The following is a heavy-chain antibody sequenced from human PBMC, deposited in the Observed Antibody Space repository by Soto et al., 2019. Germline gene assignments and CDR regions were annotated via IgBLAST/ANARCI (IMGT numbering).Heavy chain of an antibody. V-gene: IGHV1-18*01. J-gene: IGHJ5*02. Sequence: GASVKVSCKASGYTFTSYGISWVRQAPGQGPEWMGWISAYNGNTNYAQKLQGRVTMTTDTSTSTAYMELRSLRSDDTAVYYCARGTYYYDSSGYNVAWFDPWGQGTLVTVSS. CDR1: GYTFTSYG. D-gene: IGHD3-22*01. CDR3: ARGTYYYDSSGYNVAWFDP. CDR2: ISAYNGNT.